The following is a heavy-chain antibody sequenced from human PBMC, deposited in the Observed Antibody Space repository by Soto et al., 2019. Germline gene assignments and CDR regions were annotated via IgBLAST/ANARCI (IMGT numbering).Heavy chain of an antibody. CDR1: GGSISSYY. J-gene: IGHJ3*02. D-gene: IGHD6-13*01. V-gene: IGHV4-59*08. CDR2: IYYSGST. CDR3: ARRYSSAFDI. Sequence: SETLSLTCTVFGGSISSYYWSWIRQPPGKGLEWIGYIYYSGSTNYNPSLKSRVTISVDTSKNQFSLKLSSVTAADTAVYYCARRYSSAFDIWGQGTMVTVSS.